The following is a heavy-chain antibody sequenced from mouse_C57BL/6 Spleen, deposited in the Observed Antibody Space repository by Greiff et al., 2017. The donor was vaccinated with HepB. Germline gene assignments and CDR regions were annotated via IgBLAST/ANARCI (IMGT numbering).Heavy chain of an antibody. Sequence: EVKLMESGAELVRPGASVKLSCTASGFNIKDDYMHWVKQRPEQGLEWIGWIDPENGDTEYASKFQGKATITADTSSNTAYLQLSSLTSEDTAVYYCTTGGSSYPAWFAYWGQGTLVTVSA. CDR3: TTGGSSYPAWFAY. CDR2: IDPENGDT. V-gene: IGHV14-4*01. J-gene: IGHJ3*01. D-gene: IGHD1-1*01. CDR1: GFNIKDDY.